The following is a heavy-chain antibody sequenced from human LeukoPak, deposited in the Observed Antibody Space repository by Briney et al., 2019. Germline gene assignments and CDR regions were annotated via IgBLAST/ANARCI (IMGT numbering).Heavy chain of an antibody. V-gene: IGHV4-31*03. CDR3: ASRQISGLDAFDI. D-gene: IGHD2-15*01. CDR1: GGSISSGGYY. CDR2: IYYSGST. Sequence: PSETLSLTCTVSGGSISSGGYYWSWIRQHPGKGLEWIGYIYYSGSTYYNPSIKSRVTISVDTSKNQFSLKLSSVTAADTAVYYCASRQISGLDAFDIWGQGTMVTVSS. J-gene: IGHJ3*02.